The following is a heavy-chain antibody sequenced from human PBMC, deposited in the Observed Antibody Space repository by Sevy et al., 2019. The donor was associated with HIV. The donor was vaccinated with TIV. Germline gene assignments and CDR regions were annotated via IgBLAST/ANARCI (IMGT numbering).Heavy chain of an antibody. CDR3: AKDGDSSGPLRIYYYYYGMDV. J-gene: IGHJ6*02. Sequence: GGSLRLSCAASGFTFSSYDMHWVRQAPGKGLEWVAVISYDGSNKYYADSVKGRFTISRDNSKNTLYLQMNSLRAEDTAVYYCAKDGDSSGPLRIYYYYYGMDVWGQGTTVTVSS. CDR1: GFTFSSYD. V-gene: IGHV3-30*18. CDR2: ISYDGSNK. D-gene: IGHD3-22*01.